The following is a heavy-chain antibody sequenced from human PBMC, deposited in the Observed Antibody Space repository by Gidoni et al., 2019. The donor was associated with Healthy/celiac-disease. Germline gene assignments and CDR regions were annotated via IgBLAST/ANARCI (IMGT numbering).Heavy chain of an antibody. CDR1: GFTFSGSA. D-gene: IGHD1-7*01. CDR2: IRSKANSYAT. V-gene: IGHV3-73*02. J-gene: IGHJ6*03. CDR3: TSLNEGTTRGYYYYYYMDV. Sequence: EVQLVESGGGLVQPGGSLKLSCSASGFTFSGSAMHWVRQASGKGLEWVGRIRSKANSYATAYAASVKGRFTISRDDSKNTAYLQMNSLKTEDTAVYYCTSLNEGTTRGYYYYYYMDVWGKGTTVTVSS.